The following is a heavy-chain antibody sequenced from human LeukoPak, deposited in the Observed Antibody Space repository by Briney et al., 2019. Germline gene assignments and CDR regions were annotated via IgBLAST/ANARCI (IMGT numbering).Heavy chain of an antibody. Sequence: SETLSLTCTVSGGSISSGGYCWSWIRQHPGKGLEWIGYIYGNGGTYYNPSLKSRVTMSVDTSKNQFSLKLTSVAAADTAAYFCARGISTGYYFDYWGQGTLVTVSS. CDR1: GGSISSGGYC. CDR2: IYGNGGT. J-gene: IGHJ4*02. D-gene: IGHD3-22*01. CDR3: ARGISTGYYFDY. V-gene: IGHV4-31*03.